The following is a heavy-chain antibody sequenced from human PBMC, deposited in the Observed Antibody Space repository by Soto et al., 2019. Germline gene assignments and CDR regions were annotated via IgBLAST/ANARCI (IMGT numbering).Heavy chain of an antibody. CDR1: GFTFSSYA. CDR3: ARDKGAITGTPIPDAFDI. CDR2: ISYDGSNK. V-gene: IGHV3-30-3*01. J-gene: IGHJ3*02. D-gene: IGHD1-20*01. Sequence: VQLVESGGGVVQPGRSLRLSCAASGFTFSSYAMHWVRQAPGKGLEWVAVISYDGSNKYYADSVKGRFTISRDNSKNTLYLHMNSLRAEDTAVYYCARDKGAITGTPIPDAFDIWGQGTMVTVSS.